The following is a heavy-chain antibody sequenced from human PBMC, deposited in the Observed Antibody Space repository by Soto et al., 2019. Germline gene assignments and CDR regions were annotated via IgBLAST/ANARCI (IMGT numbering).Heavy chain of an antibody. D-gene: IGHD3-3*01. Sequence: GGSLRLSCAASGFTFSNAWMNWVRQAPGKGLEWVGRIKSKTDGGTTDYAAPVKGRFTISRDDSKNTLYLQMNSLKTEDTAVYYCTTGSLGIFGVVSPMDVWGQGTTVTVSS. CDR1: GFTFSNAW. J-gene: IGHJ6*02. CDR3: TTGSLGIFGVVSPMDV. V-gene: IGHV3-15*07. CDR2: IKSKTDGGTT.